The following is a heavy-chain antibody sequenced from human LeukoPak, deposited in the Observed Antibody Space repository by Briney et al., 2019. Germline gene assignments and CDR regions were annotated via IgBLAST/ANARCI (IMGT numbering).Heavy chain of an antibody. CDR2: IYYSGST. V-gene: IGHV4-59*07. J-gene: IGHJ6*02. CDR3: ARYNWEEENYYGMDV. Sequence: PSDTLSLTCTVSGGSISSYYWSWIRQPPGKGLEWIGYIYYSGSTNYNPSLKSRVTISVDTSKNQFSLKLRSVTAADTAMYYCARYNWEEENYYGMDVWGPGTAVTVS. D-gene: IGHD1-1*01. CDR1: GGSISSYY.